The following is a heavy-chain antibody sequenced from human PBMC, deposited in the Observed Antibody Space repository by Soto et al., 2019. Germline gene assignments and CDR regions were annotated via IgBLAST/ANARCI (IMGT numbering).Heavy chain of an antibody. J-gene: IGHJ6*02. Sequence: GGSLRLSCAASGFTFSSYAMSWVRQAPGKGLEWVSAISGSGGSTYYADSVKGRFTISRDNSKNTLYLQMNSLRAEDTAVYYCAKDHIVVVPAAQQGTYYYYYGMDVWGQGTTVTVSS. CDR2: ISGSGGST. D-gene: IGHD2-2*01. V-gene: IGHV3-23*01. CDR1: GFTFSSYA. CDR3: AKDHIVVVPAAQQGTYYYYYGMDV.